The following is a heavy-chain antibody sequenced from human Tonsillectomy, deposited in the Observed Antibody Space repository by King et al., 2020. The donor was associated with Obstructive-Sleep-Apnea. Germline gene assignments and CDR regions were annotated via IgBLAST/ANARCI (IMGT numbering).Heavy chain of an antibody. CDR2: MNPNSGNT. CDR3: ASAGYSGSYPEFDY. D-gene: IGHD1-26*01. V-gene: IGHV1-8*01. CDR1: GYTFISYD. Sequence: QLVQSGAEVKKPGASVKVSCKASGYTFISYDINWVRQATGQGLEWMGWMNPNSGNTGYAKKYQGRVTLTRNTSIRTAYMALSSLRSEDTAVYYCASAGYSGSYPEFDYWGQGTLVTVSS. J-gene: IGHJ4*02.